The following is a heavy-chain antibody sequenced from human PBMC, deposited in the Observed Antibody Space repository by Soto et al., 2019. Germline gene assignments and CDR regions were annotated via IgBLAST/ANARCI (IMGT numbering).Heavy chain of an antibody. CDR1: GGSISSYY. CDR3: ARGTYYYDSSGYYEIYYFDY. V-gene: IGHV4-4*07. D-gene: IGHD3-22*01. Sequence: TLSLTCTVSGGSISSYYWSWIRQPAGKGLEWIGRIYTSGSTNYNPSLKSRVTMSVDTSKNQFSLKLSSVTAADTAVYYCARGTYYYDSSGYYEIYYFDYWGQGTLVTVSS. J-gene: IGHJ4*02. CDR2: IYTSGST.